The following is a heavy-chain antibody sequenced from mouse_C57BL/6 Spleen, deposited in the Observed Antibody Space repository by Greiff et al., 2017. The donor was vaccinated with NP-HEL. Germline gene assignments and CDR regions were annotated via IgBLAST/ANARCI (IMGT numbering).Heavy chain of an antibody. CDR3: ARRYYGSTYYYAMDY. J-gene: IGHJ4*01. D-gene: IGHD1-1*01. CDR2: IDPSDSYT. CDR1: GYTFTSYW. Sequence: QVQLQQSGAELVMPGASVKLSCKASGYTFTSYWMHWVKQRPGQGLEWIGEIDPSDSYTNYNQKFKGKSTLTVDKSSSTAYMQLSSLTSEDSAVYYCARRYYGSTYYYAMDYWGQGTSVTVSS. V-gene: IGHV1-69*01.